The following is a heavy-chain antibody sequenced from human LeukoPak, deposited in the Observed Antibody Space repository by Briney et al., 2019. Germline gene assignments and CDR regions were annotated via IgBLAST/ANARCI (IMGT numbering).Heavy chain of an antibody. J-gene: IGHJ4*02. CDR1: GYTFTSYG. CDR3: ARDRPYYGDYTVLIY. Sequence: ASVKVSCKASGYTFTSYGISWVRQAPGQGLEWMGWISAYNGNTNYAQKLQGRVTMTTDTSTSTAYMELRSLRSDDTAVYYCARDRPYYGDYTVLIYWGQGTLVTVSS. CDR2: ISAYNGNT. D-gene: IGHD4-17*01. V-gene: IGHV1-18*01.